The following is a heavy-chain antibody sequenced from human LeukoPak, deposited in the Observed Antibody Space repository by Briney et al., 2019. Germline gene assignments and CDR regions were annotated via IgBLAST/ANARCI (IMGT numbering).Heavy chain of an antibody. D-gene: IGHD3-22*01. Sequence: SETLSLTCAVYGGSFGGYYWSWIRQPPGKGLEWIGEINHSGSTNYNPSLKSRVTISVDTSKTQFSLKLSSVTAADTAVYYCARHFSHYYDSSGYYYVGHGFDYWGQGTLVTVSS. CDR2: INHSGST. CDR3: ARHFSHYYDSSGYYYVGHGFDY. J-gene: IGHJ4*02. V-gene: IGHV4-34*01. CDR1: GGSFGGYY.